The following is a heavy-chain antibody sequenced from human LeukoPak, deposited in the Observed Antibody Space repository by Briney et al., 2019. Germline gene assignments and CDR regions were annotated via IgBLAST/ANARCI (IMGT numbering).Heavy chain of an antibody. Sequence: PGGSLRLSCAASGFTFSSYWMHWVRQAPGKGPVWVSRINNDGSGTTYADSVKGRFTISRDNSKNTLYLQMNSLRAEDTAVYYCAKDRVGYCSSTSCYTAADYWGQGTLVTVSS. J-gene: IGHJ4*02. CDR1: GFTFSSYW. CDR2: INNDGSGT. CDR3: AKDRVGYCSSTSCYTAADY. D-gene: IGHD2-2*02. V-gene: IGHV3-74*01.